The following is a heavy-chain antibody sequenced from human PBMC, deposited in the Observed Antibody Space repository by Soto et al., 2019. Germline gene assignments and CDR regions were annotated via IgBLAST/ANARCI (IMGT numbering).Heavy chain of an antibody. CDR3: ARASGPPYYYYYMDV. CDR1: GYTFTIYD. V-gene: IGHV1-8*01. J-gene: IGHJ6*03. CDR2: MNPNSGNT. D-gene: IGHD2-8*02. Sequence: VSVKVSCKACGYTFTIYDINWVRQATGQGLEWMGWMNPNSGNTGYAQRFQGRVTMTRNTSISTAYMELSSLRSEDTAVYYCARASGPPYYYYYMDVWGKGTTVTV.